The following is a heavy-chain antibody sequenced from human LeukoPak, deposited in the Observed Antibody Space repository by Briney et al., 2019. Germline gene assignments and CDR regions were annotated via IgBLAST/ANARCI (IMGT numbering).Heavy chain of an antibody. CDR1: GFTFSSYA. D-gene: IGHD2-8*01. J-gene: IGHJ4*02. CDR2: ISYDGNNK. V-gene: IGHV3-30*01. Sequence: GGSLRLSCAASGFTFSSYAMHWVRQAPGKGLEWVAYISYDGNNKYYADSVKGRFTISRDNSMNTLYLQMNSLRAEDTAVYYCERGGPRLGRYCTNGVCYPIDYWGQGTLVTVSS. CDR3: ERGGPRLGRYCTNGVCYPIDY.